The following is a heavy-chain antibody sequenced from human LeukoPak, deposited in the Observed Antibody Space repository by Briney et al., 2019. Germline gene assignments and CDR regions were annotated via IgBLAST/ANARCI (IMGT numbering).Heavy chain of an antibody. V-gene: IGHV1-69*05. CDR3: AREGDGYNGVFDY. CDR2: IIPIFGTA. J-gene: IGHJ4*02. D-gene: IGHD5-24*01. CDR1: GGTFSSYA. Sequence: SVKVSCKASGGTFSSYAISWVRQAPGQGLEWMGGIIPIFGTANYAQKLQGRVTITTDESTSTAYMELSSLRSEDTAVYYCAREGDGYNGVFDYWGQGTLVTVSS.